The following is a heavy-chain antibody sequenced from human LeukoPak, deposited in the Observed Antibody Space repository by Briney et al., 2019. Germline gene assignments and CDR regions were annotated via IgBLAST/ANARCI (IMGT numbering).Heavy chain of an antibody. J-gene: IGHJ3*02. D-gene: IGHD3-22*01. V-gene: IGHV1-2*02. CDR1: GYTFTGYY. CDR3: ASKWVTYYYNGSAYHYPTDVFDI. Sequence: ASVKVSCKASGYTFTGYYMRWVRQAPGQGLEWMGWINANSGDTNYAQKFQGRVTMTRDTSISTAYMELSRLRSDDTAVYYCASKWVTYYYNGSAYHYPTDVFDIWGQGTMVTVSS. CDR2: INANSGDT.